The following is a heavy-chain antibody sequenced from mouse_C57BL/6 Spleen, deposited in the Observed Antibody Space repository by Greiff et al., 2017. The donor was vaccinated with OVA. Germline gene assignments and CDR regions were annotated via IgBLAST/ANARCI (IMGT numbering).Heavy chain of an antibody. D-gene: IGHD1-1*01. CDR1: GYTFTSYW. CDR2: IDPNSGGT. CDR3: AREGFITTVVATDYAMDY. Sequence: QVQLQQPGAELVKPGASVKLSCKASGYTFTSYWMHWVKQRPGRGLEWIGRIDPNSGGTKYNEKFKSKATLTVDKPSSTAYMQLSSLTSEDSAVYYCAREGFITTVVATDYAMDYWGQGTSVTVSS. V-gene: IGHV1-72*01. J-gene: IGHJ4*01.